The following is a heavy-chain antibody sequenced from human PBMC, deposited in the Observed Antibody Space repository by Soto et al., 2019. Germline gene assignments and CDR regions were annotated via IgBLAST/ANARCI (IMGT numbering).Heavy chain of an antibody. D-gene: IGHD2-15*01. CDR1: GFTFSTYW. V-gene: IGHV3-74*01. J-gene: IGHJ3*02. Sequence: GGSLRLSCAASGFTFSTYWMHWVRQAPGKGLVWVPRINSDGSSTSYADSVKGRFTISRDNAKNTLYLQMNSLRAEDTAMYYCARVRCSGGSCRHAYDIWGQGTMVTVSS. CDR3: ARVRCSGGSCRHAYDI. CDR2: INSDGSST.